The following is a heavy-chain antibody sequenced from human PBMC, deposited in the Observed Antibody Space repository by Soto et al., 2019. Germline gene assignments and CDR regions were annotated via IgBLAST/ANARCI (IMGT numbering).Heavy chain of an antibody. Sequence: GGSLRLSCAASGFTFSSYGMHWVRQAPGKGLEWVAVISYDGSNKYYADSVKGRFTISRDNSKNTLYLQMNSLRVEDTAMYYCVRNSRTAPGGTWGQGTLVTVSS. V-gene: IGHV3-30*03. CDR2: ISYDGSNK. J-gene: IGHJ5*02. D-gene: IGHD2-15*01. CDR3: VRNSRTAPGGT. CDR1: GFTFSSYG.